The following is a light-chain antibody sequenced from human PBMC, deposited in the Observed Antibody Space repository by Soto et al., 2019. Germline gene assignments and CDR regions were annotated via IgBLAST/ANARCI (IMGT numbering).Light chain of an antibody. V-gene: IGLV2-8*01. CDR1: SSDVGGYNY. Sequence: QSVLTQPPSASGSPGQSVTISCTGTSSDVGGYNYVSWYQQHPGKAPKLMIYEVSKRPSGVPDRFSGSKSGNTASLTVSGLQAEDAADYYCSAYAGPTHLVFGGATPLTVL. J-gene: IGLJ2*01. CDR2: EVS. CDR3: SAYAGPTHLV.